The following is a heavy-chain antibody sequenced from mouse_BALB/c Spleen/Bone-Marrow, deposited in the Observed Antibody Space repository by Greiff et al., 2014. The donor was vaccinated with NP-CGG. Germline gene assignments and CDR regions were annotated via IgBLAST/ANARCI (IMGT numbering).Heavy chain of an antibody. CDR1: GFNIKDTY. V-gene: IGHV14-3*02. J-gene: IGHJ4*01. D-gene: IGHD2-2*01. Sequence: DVKLQESGAELVKPGASVKLSCTASGFNIKDTYMHWVKQRPEQGLEWIGRIDPANGNTKYDPKFQGKATITADTSSNTAYLQFSSLTSEDTAVYYCAGGWLPSYAMDYWGQGTSVTVSS. CDR3: AGGWLPSYAMDY. CDR2: IDPANGNT.